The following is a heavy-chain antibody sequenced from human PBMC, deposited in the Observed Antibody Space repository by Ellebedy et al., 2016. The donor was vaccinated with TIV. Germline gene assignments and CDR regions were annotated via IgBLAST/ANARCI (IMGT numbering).Heavy chain of an antibody. CDR1: GGSISSYY. Sequence: MPSETLSLTCTVSGGSISSYYWSWIRQPPGKGLEWIGYIHDSEYTNYNPSLKRRVTMSMDASKKQFSLKLSSVTAADTAVYYCARDQYHVDSSGYSYEGWYFDLWGRGTLVTVSS. J-gene: IGHJ2*01. V-gene: IGHV4-59*01. D-gene: IGHD3-22*01. CDR2: IHDSEYT. CDR3: ARDQYHVDSSGYSYEGWYFDL.